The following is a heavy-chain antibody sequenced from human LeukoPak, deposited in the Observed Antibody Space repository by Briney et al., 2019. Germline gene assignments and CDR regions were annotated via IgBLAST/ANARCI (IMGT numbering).Heavy chain of an antibody. Sequence: SVKVPCKASGGTFSSYAISWVRQAPGQGLEWMGRIIPIFGTANYAQKFQGRVTITTDESTSTAYMELSSLRSEDTAVYYCARESVVGATVGYYYYMDVWGKGTTVTVSS. V-gene: IGHV1-69*05. CDR1: GGTFSSYA. CDR3: ARESVVGATVGYYYYMDV. J-gene: IGHJ6*03. CDR2: IIPIFGTA. D-gene: IGHD1-26*01.